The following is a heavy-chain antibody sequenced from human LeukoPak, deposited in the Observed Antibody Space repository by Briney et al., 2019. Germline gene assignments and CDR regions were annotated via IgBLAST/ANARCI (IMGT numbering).Heavy chain of an antibody. CDR3: AKDQRPSWVGSGSSD. CDR1: GFTFSSYA. D-gene: IGHD3-10*01. CDR2: ISGSGGST. Sequence: GGSLRLSCAASGFTFSSYAMSWVRQAPGKGLEWVSAISGSGGSTYYADSVKGRFTISRDNPKNTLYLQMNSLRAEDTAVYYCAKDQRPSWVGSGSSDWGQGTLVTVSS. J-gene: IGHJ4*02. V-gene: IGHV3-23*01.